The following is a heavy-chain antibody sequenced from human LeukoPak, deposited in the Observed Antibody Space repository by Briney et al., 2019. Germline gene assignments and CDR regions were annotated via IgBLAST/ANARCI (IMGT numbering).Heavy chain of an antibody. CDR1: GDTFTNYD. D-gene: IGHD1-26*01. CDR2: MNPNSGNT. J-gene: IGHJ6*02. CDR3: ARSYQDYYGMDV. Sequence: GASVKVSCTASGDTFTNYDINWVRQASGQGLEWMGWMNPNSGNTGYAQKFQGRVTMTRNTSISTAYMELSSLRSEDTAVYYCARSYQDYYGMDVWGQGTTVTVSS. V-gene: IGHV1-8*01.